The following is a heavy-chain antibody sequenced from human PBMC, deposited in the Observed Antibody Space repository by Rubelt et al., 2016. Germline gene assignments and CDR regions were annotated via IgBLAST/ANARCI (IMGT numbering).Heavy chain of an antibody. CDR1: DYY. Sequence: DYYMSWIRQAPGKGLEWVSYISSSGSTIYYADSVKGRFTISRDNAKNSLYLQMNSLRAEDTAVYDCARVLSSAVTTPPADYWGQGTLVTVSS. CDR3: ARVLSSAVTTPPADY. J-gene: IGHJ4*02. CDR2: ISSSGSTI. D-gene: IGHD4-17*01. V-gene: IGHV3-11*04.